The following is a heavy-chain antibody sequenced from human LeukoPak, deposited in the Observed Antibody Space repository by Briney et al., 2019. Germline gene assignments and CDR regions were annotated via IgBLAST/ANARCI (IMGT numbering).Heavy chain of an antibody. CDR2: ISAYNGNT. CDR1: GYTFTSYG. V-gene: IGHV1-18*01. Sequence: GASVKVSCKASGYTFTSYGISWVRQAPGQGLEWMGWISAYNGNTNYAQKLQGRVTMTTDTSTSTAYMELRSLRSDDTAVYYCARGPFLWFGELLSDFDYWGQGTLVTVSS. CDR3: ARGPFLWFGELLSDFDY. J-gene: IGHJ4*02. D-gene: IGHD3-10*01.